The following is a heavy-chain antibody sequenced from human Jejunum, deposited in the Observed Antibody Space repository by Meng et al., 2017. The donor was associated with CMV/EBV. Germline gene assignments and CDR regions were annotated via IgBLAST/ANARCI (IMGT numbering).Heavy chain of an antibody. CDR2: INANTGDT. CDR3: ARDMTSTWYGGSDL. J-gene: IGHJ5*02. D-gene: IGHD6-13*01. V-gene: IGHV1-2*02. CDR1: GYTLTGHY. Sequence: ASGYTLTGHYMHWVRQAPGQGLEWMGWINANTGDTNYAQKFQGRVTMTRDTSITTAYMDLSSLTSDDAAVYYCARDMTSTWYGGSDLWGQGTLVTVSS.